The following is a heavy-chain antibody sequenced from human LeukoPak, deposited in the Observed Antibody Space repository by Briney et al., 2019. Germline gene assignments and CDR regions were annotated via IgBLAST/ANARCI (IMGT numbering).Heavy chain of an antibody. CDR1: GFSFANHW. CDR2: INQDGGRT. D-gene: IGHD6-13*01. CDR3: VKNSGWYCLDY. Sequence: GGSLRLSCEASGFSFANHWMTWVRQAPGKGLEWVGDINQDGGRTYYLDSLKGRFTLSRDNAKNSLFLQLNSLRAEDTAVYYCVKNSGWYCLDYWGQGITVIVSS. V-gene: IGHV3-7*03. J-gene: IGHJ4*02.